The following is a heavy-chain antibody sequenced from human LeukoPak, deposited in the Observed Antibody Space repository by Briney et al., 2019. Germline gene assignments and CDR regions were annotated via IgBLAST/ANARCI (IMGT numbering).Heavy chain of an antibody. J-gene: IGHJ4*02. CDR1: GFTFSSYA. V-gene: IGHV3-30-3*01. D-gene: IGHD3-22*01. Sequence: PGRSLRLSCAASGFTFSSYAMHWVRQAPGKGLEWVALISYAGSNKYYGDSVKGRFTISRDNSKNTLYLQMNSLRAEDTAVYYCARGPDYYDTSGPGYWGQGTLVTVSS. CDR3: ARGPDYYDTSGPGY. CDR2: ISYAGSNK.